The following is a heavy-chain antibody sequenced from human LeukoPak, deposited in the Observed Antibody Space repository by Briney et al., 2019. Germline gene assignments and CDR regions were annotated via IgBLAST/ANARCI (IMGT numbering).Heavy chain of an antibody. J-gene: IGHJ4*02. D-gene: IGHD3-10*01. CDR2: IYTSGST. V-gene: IGHV4-4*07. Sequence: SETLSLTCTVSGCSISSYYWSWIRQPAGKGLEWIGRIYTSGSTNNNPSLKSRVTMSVDTSKNQFSLKLSSVTAADTAVYYCARDYGSGTPFDYWGQGTLVTVSS. CDR3: ARDYGSGTPFDY. CDR1: GCSISSYY.